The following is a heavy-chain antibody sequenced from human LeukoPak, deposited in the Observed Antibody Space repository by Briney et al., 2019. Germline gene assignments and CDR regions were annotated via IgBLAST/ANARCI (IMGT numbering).Heavy chain of an antibody. J-gene: IGHJ3*02. V-gene: IGHV1-2*02. CDR2: INPNRGGT. CDR1: GYTFTGYY. D-gene: IGHD4-17*01. CDR3: ARSFIDYGAMPWALDI. Sequence: ASVKVSCKASGYTFTGYYMHWVRQAPGQGLEWMGWINPNRGGTNHAQKFQGRVTMTRHTSISAAYMELSRLTSDDTAAYFCARSFIDYGAMPWALDIWGQGTMVTVSS.